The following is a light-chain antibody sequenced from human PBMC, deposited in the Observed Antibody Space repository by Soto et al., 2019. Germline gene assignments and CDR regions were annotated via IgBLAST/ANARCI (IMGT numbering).Light chain of an antibody. J-gene: IGKJ5*01. CDR2: GVS. Sequence: DIVMTQTPLSLSVTPGQRASISCKSSQGLLHSDGKTYLYWFLXKPGQPAQLXMYGVSNRFSGAPDRFSGSGSGTDDTLKISRVEADDGAVYYGMQGIQLPNTFGQGTRLEIK. V-gene: IGKV2D-29*01. CDR1: QGLLHSDGKTY. CDR3: MQGIQLPNT.